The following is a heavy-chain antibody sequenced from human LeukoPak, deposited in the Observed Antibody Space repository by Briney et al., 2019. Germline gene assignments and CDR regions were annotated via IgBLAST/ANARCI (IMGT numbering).Heavy chain of an antibody. CDR1: GYTFTGYY. D-gene: IGHD2-2*01. Sequence: ASVKVSCKASGYTFTGYYMHWVRQAPGQGLEWMGWINPNSGGTNYAQKFQGRVTMTRDTSISTAYMELSRLRSDDTAVYYCATRYCSSTGSDAEYFQHWGQGTLFTVSS. V-gene: IGHV1-2*02. CDR3: ATRYCSSTGSDAEYFQH. J-gene: IGHJ1*01. CDR2: INPNSGGT.